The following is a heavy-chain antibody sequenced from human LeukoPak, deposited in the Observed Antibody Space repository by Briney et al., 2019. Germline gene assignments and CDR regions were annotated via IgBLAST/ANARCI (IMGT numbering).Heavy chain of an antibody. J-gene: IGHJ4*02. CDR2: INHSGST. Sequence: PSETLSLTCAVYGGSFSGYYWSWIRQPPGKGLEWIGEINHSGSTNYNPSLKSRVTISVDTSKNQFSLKLSSVTAADTAVYYCERGSPKVVVVAATTFDYWGQGTLVTVSS. CDR3: ERGSPKVVVVAATTFDY. V-gene: IGHV4-34*01. CDR1: GGSFSGYY. D-gene: IGHD2-15*01.